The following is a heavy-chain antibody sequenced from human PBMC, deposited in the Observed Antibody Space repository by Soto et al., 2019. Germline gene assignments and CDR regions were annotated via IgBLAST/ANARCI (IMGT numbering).Heavy chain of an antibody. CDR2: IKQDGSEK. CDR3: ARSFQTGDPSLFDY. CDR1: GFTFSSYW. Sequence: GGSLRLSCAASGFTFSSYWMNWVRQAPGKGLEWVANIKQDGSEKYYVDSVKGRFTISRDNAKNSLYLQMNSLRAEDTAVYYCARSFQTGDPSLFDYWGQGTLVTVSS. D-gene: IGHD7-27*01. V-gene: IGHV3-7*03. J-gene: IGHJ4*02.